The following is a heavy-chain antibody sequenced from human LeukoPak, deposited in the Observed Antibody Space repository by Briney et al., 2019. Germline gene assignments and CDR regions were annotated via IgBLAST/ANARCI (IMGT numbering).Heavy chain of an antibody. V-gene: IGHV3-7*05. D-gene: IGHD6-13*01. CDR1: GFTFSGYW. J-gene: IGHJ4*02. Sequence: PGGSLRLSCAASGFTFSGYWMTWVRQAPGKGLEWVANIKHDGSVENYVDSVKGRFTISRDNSKNTLYLQMNSLRAEDTAVYYCAKFRQQQLVPYFDYWGQGTLVTVSS. CDR3: AKFRQQQLVPYFDY. CDR2: IKHDGSVE.